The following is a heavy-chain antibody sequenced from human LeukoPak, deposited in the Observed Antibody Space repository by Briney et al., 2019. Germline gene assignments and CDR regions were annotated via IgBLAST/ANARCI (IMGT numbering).Heavy chain of an antibody. J-gene: IGHJ5*02. CDR3: ARGQDCYDSSGYYEEWWSDP. D-gene: IGHD3-22*01. CDR2: IYPGDSDT. Sequence: GESLKISCKGSGYSFTSYWIGWVRQMPGKGLEWMGIIYPGDSDTRYSPSFQGQVTISADKSISTAYLQWSSLKASDTAMYYCARGQDCYDSSGYYEEWWSDPWGQGTLVTVSS. CDR1: GYSFTSYW. V-gene: IGHV5-51*01.